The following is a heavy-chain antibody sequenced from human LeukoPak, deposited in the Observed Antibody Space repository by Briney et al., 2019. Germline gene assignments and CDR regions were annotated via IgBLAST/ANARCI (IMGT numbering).Heavy chain of an antibody. CDR3: AKDLFIVGTLRPWFDP. CDR1: GFTFSDYA. Sequence: GGSLRLSCAASGFTFSDYAMSWVRQAPGKGLEWVSTISGRRGDTYYADSVKGRFTIPRDNSKNILYVQMNSLSAEDTAVYYCAKDLFIVGTLRPWFDPWGQGTLVTVSS. D-gene: IGHD1-26*01. J-gene: IGHJ5*02. V-gene: IGHV3-23*01. CDR2: ISGRRGDT.